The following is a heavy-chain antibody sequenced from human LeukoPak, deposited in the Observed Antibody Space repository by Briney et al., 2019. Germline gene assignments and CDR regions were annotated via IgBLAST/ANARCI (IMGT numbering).Heavy chain of an antibody. V-gene: IGHV1-8*01. CDR1: GYTFTSYD. CDR2: MNPNSGNT. Sequence: GASLKVSCKASGYTFTSYDINWVGQAAGQGLEWMGWMNPNSGNTGYAQKFQGRVTMTRNTSISTAYMGLSSLRSEDTAVYYCARGDSAMVAASDYWGQGTLVTVSS. CDR3: ARGDSAMVAASDY. J-gene: IGHJ4*02. D-gene: IGHD5-18*01.